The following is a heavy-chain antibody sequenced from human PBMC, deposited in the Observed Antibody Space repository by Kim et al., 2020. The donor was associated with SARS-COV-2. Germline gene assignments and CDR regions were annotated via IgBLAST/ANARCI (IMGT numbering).Heavy chain of an antibody. CDR2: IIPIFGTA. D-gene: IGHD6-13*01. CDR1: GGTFSSYA. Sequence: SVKVSCKASGGTFSSYAISWVRQAPGQGLEWMGGIIPIFGTANYAQKFQGRVTITADESTSTAYMELSSLRSEDTAVYYCARDRAYSSSWYDYWGQGTLVTVSS. CDR3: ARDRAYSSSWYDY. J-gene: IGHJ4*02. V-gene: IGHV1-69*13.